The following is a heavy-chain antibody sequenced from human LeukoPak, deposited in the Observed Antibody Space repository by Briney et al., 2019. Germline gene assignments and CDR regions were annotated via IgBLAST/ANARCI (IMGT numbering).Heavy chain of an antibody. D-gene: IGHD6-6*01. CDR2: INPNSGGT. CDR1: GYTFTGYY. CDR3: ARHSNSYSDAFDI. Sequence: GASVKVSCKASGYTFTGYYMHWVRQAPGQGLEWMGWINPNSGGTNYAQKFQGRVTMTRDTSISTAYMELSRLRSDDTAVYYCARHSNSYSDAFDIWGQGTMVTVSS. V-gene: IGHV1-2*02. J-gene: IGHJ3*02.